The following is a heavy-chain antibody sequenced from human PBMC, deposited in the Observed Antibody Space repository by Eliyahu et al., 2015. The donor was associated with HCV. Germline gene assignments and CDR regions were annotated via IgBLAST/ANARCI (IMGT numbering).Heavy chain of an antibody. J-gene: IGHJ6*02. D-gene: IGHD3-22*01. CDR2: INPNSGGT. V-gene: IGHV1-2*02. CDR1: GYTFTGYY. CDR3: AVLTIVVVTYYGMDV. Sequence: QVQLVQSGAEVKKPGASVKVSCKASGYTFTGYYMHWVRQAPGQGLEWMGWINPNSGGTNYAQKFQGRVTMTRDTSISTAYTELSRLRSDDTAVYYCAVLTIVVVTYYGMDVWGQGTTVTVSS.